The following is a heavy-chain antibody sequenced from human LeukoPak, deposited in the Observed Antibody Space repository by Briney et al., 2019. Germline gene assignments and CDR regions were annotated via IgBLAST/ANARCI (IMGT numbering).Heavy chain of an antibody. CDR3: ARGVGNRGYSYYYFDY. Sequence: SETLSLTCTVSGGSISGYYWSWIRQPPGKGLEWIGYIYYSGSTNYNPSLKSRVTISVDTSKNQFSLKLSSVTAADTAVYYCARGVGNRGYSYYYFDYWGQGTLVTVSS. D-gene: IGHD5-18*01. CDR1: GGSISGYY. CDR2: IYYSGST. V-gene: IGHV4-59*01. J-gene: IGHJ4*02.